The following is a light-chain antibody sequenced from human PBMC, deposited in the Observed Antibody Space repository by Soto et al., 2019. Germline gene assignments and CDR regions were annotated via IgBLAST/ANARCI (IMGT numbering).Light chain of an antibody. CDR3: QQSSSAPWT. J-gene: IGKJ1*01. CDR2: AAS. Sequence: DIQMTQSPSSLSASVGDRVTITCRSSQSINGYLNWYQQKPGEAPKILIYAASNLERGVPSRFSGSGSGTDFTLTIISLQPEDFATYYCQQSSSAPWTFGQGTKVEIK. V-gene: IGKV1-39*01. CDR1: QSINGY.